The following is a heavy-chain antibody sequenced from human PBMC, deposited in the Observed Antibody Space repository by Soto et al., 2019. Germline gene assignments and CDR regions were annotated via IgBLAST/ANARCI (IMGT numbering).Heavy chain of an antibody. CDR3: ARKERNWFDP. V-gene: IGHV4-31*03. J-gene: IGHJ5*02. Sequence: SETLSLTCTVSGGSISSGGYYWSWIRQHPGKGLEWIGYIYYSGSTYYNPSLKSRVTISVDTSKNQFSLKLSSVTAADTAVYYCARKERNWFDPWGQGTLVTVSS. D-gene: IGHD6-25*01. CDR1: GGSISSGGYY. CDR2: IYYSGST.